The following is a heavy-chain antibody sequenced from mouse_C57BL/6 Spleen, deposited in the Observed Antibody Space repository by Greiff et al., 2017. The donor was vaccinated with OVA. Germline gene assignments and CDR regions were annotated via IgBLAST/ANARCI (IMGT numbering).Heavy chain of an antibody. V-gene: IGHV1-69*01. CDR2: IDPSDSYT. J-gene: IGHJ1*03. CDR3: ARPYYSGSSYWYFDV. CDR1: GYTFTSYW. D-gene: IGHD1-1*01. Sequence: VQLQQSGAELVMPGASVKLSCKASGYTFTSYWMHWVKQRPGQGLEWIGEIDPSDSYTNYNQKFKGKFTLTVDKSSSTAYMQLSSLTSADSAVYYCARPYYSGSSYWYFDVWGTGTTVTVSS.